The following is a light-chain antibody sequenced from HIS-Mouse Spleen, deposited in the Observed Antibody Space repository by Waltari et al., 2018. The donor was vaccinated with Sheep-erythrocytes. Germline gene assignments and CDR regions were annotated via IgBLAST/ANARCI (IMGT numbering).Light chain of an antibody. V-gene: IGLV3-19*01. CDR1: SLRSHY. J-gene: IGLJ2*01. CDR2: GKN. CDR3: NSRDSSGNHLGVV. Sequence: SSELTQDPAVSVALGQTVRITCQGDSLRSHYASWVQQQPGQAPVLVIYGKNNRPSGIPDRFSGSSSGNTASLTITGAQAEDEADFYCNSRDSSGNHLGVVFGGGTKLTVL.